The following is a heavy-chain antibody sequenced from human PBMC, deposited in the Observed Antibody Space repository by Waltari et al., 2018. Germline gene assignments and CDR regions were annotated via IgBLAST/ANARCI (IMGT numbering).Heavy chain of an antibody. CDR3: ASLWGTFDI. V-gene: IGHV3-48*03. CDR1: GFTFGSYE. Sequence: EVQLVESGGGLVQPGGSLRLSCAASGFTFGSYEMNWVRQAPGKGLEWVSYISNSDSTIYYADSVKGRFTISRDNAKNSLYLQMNSLRAEDTAVYYCASLWGTFDIWGQGTMVTVSS. J-gene: IGHJ3*02. CDR2: ISNSDSTI. D-gene: IGHD3-16*01.